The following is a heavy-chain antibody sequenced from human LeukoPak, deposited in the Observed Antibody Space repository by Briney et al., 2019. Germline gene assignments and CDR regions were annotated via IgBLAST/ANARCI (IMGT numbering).Heavy chain of an antibody. D-gene: IGHD6-19*01. CDR1: GGSISSYY. V-gene: IGHV4-59*01. Sequence: SETLSLTCTVSGGSISSYYWSWIRQPPGKGLEWIGYIYYSGSTNYNPSLKSRVTISVDTSKNQFSLKLSSVTAADTAVYYCARERSGWYDQYLQHWGQGTLVSVSS. J-gene: IGHJ1*01. CDR3: ARERSGWYDQYLQH. CDR2: IYYSGST.